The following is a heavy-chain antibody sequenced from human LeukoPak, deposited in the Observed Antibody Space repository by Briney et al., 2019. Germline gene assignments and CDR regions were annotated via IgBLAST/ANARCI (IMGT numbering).Heavy chain of an antibody. J-gene: IGHJ4*02. CDR3: ARGPREYSSSWHFDY. CDR2: IIPIFGTA. V-gene: IGHV1-69*05. CDR1: GGTFSSYA. Sequence: ASVKVSCKASGGTFSSYAISWVRQAPGQGLEWMGRIIPIFGTANYAQKFQGRVTITTDESTSTAYMELSSLRSEDTAVYYCARGPREYSSSWHFDYWGQRTLVTVSS. D-gene: IGHD6-13*01.